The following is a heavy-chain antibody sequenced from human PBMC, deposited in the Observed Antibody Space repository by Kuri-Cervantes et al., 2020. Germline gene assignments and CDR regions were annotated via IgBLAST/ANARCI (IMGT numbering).Heavy chain of an antibody. J-gene: IGHJ5*02. D-gene: IGHD5-18*01. V-gene: IGHV3-53*01. CDR3: TVQLWPSWGFDP. CDR1: GSTVSSNY. Sequence: GESLKISCAASGSTVSSNYMSWVRQAPGKGLEWVSVIYSGGSTYYADSVKGRFTISRDNSKNTLYLQMNSLRAEDTAVYYCTVQLWPSWGFDPWGQGTLVTVSS. CDR2: IYSGGST.